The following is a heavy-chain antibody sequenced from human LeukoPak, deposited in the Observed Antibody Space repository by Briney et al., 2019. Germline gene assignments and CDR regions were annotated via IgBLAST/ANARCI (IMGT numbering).Heavy chain of an antibody. CDR1: GFTFSSYG. J-gene: IGHJ4*02. Sequence: GGSLRLSCAASGFTFSSYGMPWVRQAPGKGLEWVAIISYDGSNKYYADSVKGRFTISRDNSKNTLYLQMNSLRAEDTAVYYCAKDPWTAVAANYFDYWGQGTLVTVSS. CDR2: ISYDGSNK. V-gene: IGHV3-30*18. CDR3: AKDPWTAVAANYFDY. D-gene: IGHD6-19*01.